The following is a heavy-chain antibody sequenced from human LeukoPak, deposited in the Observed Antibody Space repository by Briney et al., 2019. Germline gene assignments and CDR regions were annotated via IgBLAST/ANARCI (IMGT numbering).Heavy chain of an antibody. CDR1: GGSFIGYY. CDR3: ARRVPSGFVDS. D-gene: IGHD5-12*01. CDR2: ISHDGHT. Sequence: SETLSLTCSVYGGSFIGYYWIWIRQSPGRGLQWIGEISHDGHTNYNPSLESRLTMSVDTSKNQFSLKPNSVTAADTAVYYCARRVPSGFVDSWGQGTLVTVSS. V-gene: IGHV4-34*01. J-gene: IGHJ4*02.